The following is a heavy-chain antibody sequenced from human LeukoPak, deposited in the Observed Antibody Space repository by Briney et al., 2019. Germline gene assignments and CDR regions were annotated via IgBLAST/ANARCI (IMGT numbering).Heavy chain of an antibody. D-gene: IGHD1-26*01. CDR1: GFTFSSHG. CDR3: AKDLVGAFDY. Sequence: NPGGSLRLSCAASGFTFSSHGMHWVRQAPGKGLDWVALIWDDGNNKYYADSVKGRFTISRDNSKNSLYLHMNSLRTEDTALYYCAKDLVGAFDYWGQGTLVTVSS. J-gene: IGHJ4*02. CDR2: IWDDGNNK. V-gene: IGHV3-30*02.